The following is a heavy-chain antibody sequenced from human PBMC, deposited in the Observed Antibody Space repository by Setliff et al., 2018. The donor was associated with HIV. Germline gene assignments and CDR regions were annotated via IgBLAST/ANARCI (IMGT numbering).Heavy chain of an antibody. CDR3: ARDAGYSGSAWNY. CDR2: IIPIFGTA. J-gene: IGHJ4*02. CDR1: GGTFSSYA. D-gene: IGHD5-12*01. Sequence: SVKVSCKASGGTFSSYAISWVRQAPGQGLEWMGGIIPIFGTANYAQKFQGRVTITADESMSTAYMELSSLRSEDTGMYYCARDAGYSGSAWNYWGQGTLVTVSS. V-gene: IGHV1-69*13.